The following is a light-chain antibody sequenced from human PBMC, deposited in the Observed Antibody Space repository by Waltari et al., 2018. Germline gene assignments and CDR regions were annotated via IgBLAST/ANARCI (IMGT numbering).Light chain of an antibody. J-gene: IGKJ4*01. CDR3: QQYNNWPRL. V-gene: IGKV3-15*01. Sequence: EIVMTQSPATLSVSPGERATLSCRASQSVSSNLAWYQQKPGQAPRLLIYGASTRATGIPARFSGSGSETEFTLTISSLQSEDFAVYYCQQYNNWPRLFGGGTKVEIK. CDR1: QSVSSN. CDR2: GAS.